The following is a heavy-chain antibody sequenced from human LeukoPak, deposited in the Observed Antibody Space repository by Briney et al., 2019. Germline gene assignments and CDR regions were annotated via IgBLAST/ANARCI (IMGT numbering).Heavy chain of an antibody. CDR3: AKDGHYDFWSGYYTNFDY. CDR1: GFTFSSYA. Sequence: PGGSLRLSCAASGFTFSSYAVSWVRQAPGKGLEWVSVISGSGGSTYYADSVKGRFTISRDNSKNTLYLQMNSLRAEDTAVYYCAKDGHYDFWSGYYTNFDYWGQGTLVTVSS. J-gene: IGHJ4*02. CDR2: ISGSGGST. V-gene: IGHV3-23*01. D-gene: IGHD3-3*01.